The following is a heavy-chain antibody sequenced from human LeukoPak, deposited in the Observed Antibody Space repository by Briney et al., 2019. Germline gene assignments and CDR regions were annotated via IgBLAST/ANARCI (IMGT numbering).Heavy chain of an antibody. Sequence: ASVKVSCKASGGTFNSYAISWVRQAPGQGVGWMGGINPIFGTAKYAQKFHGRVTLTADKSTSTAYMELSSLRSEDKAVYYCARDRYYYDSSGYSGHYFDYWGQGTLVNVSS. CDR3: ARDRYYYDSSGYSGHYFDY. J-gene: IGHJ4*02. CDR1: GGTFNSYA. CDR2: INPIFGTA. D-gene: IGHD3-22*01. V-gene: IGHV1-69*06.